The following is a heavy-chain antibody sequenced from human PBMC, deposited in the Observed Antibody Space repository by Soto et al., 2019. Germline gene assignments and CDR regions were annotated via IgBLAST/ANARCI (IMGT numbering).Heavy chain of an antibody. V-gene: IGHV1-69*06. CDR3: ARDGPGAACSSGPCFDP. CDR1: GGTFSSYA. Sequence: AASVKVSCKASGGTFSSYAISWVRQAPGQGLEWMGGIIPIFGTANYAQKFQGRVTITADKSTSTAYMELSSLRSEDTAVYYCARDGPGAACSSGPCFDPWGQGTLVTVSS. J-gene: IGHJ5*02. CDR2: IIPIFGTA. D-gene: IGHD6-13*01.